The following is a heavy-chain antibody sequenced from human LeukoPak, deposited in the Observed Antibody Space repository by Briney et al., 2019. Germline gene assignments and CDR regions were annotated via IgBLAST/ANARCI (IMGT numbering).Heavy chain of an antibody. CDR1: GFTFRRYG. Sequence: GGSLRLSCAASGFTFRRYGMTWVRQAPGKGLEWVSAISGSGGSTYYADSVKGRFTISRDNSKNTLYLQMNSLRAEDTAVYYCAKTDYYDSSGYYSGELGYFDYWGQGTLVTVSS. CDR2: ISGSGGST. D-gene: IGHD3-22*01. J-gene: IGHJ4*02. V-gene: IGHV3-23*01. CDR3: AKTDYYDSSGYYSGELGYFDY.